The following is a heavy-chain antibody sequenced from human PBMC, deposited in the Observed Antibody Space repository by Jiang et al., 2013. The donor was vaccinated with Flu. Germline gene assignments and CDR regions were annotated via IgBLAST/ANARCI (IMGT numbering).Heavy chain of an antibody. CDR3: ARAPHCSSAACIFDY. Sequence: QLLESGGGLVQPGGSLRLSCAASGFTFSTYAMSWVRQAPGKGLEWVSAISFSGGSTYYADSVKGRFTISRDSSKNTLNLQMNSLRAEDTAVYYCARAPHCSSAACIFDYWGQGTLVTVSS. CDR1: GFTFSTYA. V-gene: IGHV3-23*01. J-gene: IGHJ4*02. D-gene: IGHD2-2*01. CDR2: ISFSGGST.